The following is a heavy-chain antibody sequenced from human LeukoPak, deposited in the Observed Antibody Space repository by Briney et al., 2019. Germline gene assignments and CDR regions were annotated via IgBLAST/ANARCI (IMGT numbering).Heavy chain of an antibody. J-gene: IGHJ3*02. V-gene: IGHV3-20*04. CDR1: GFTFDDYG. Sequence: GGSLRLSCAASGFTFDDYGMSWVRQAPGKGLEWVSGINWNGGSTGYADSVKGRFTISRDNAKNSLYLQMNSLRAEDTALYYCARRALLWFGELPRAFDIWGQGTTVTVSS. D-gene: IGHD3-10*01. CDR2: INWNGGST. CDR3: ARRALLWFGELPRAFDI.